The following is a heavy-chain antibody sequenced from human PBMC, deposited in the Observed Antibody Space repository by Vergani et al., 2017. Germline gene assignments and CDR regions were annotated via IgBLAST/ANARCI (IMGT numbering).Heavy chain of an antibody. CDR3: ARVVIGGYYDFWSGYPDFDY. CDR1: GGTFSSYA. D-gene: IGHD3-3*01. V-gene: IGHV1-69*05. CDR2: IIPIFGTA. Sequence: QVQLVQSGAEVKKPGSSVKVSCKASGGTFSSYAISWVRQAPGQGLEWMGGIIPIFGTANYAQKLQGRVTMTTDTSTSTAYMELRSLRSDDTAVYYCARVVIGGYYDFWSGYPDFDYWGQGTLVTVSS. J-gene: IGHJ4*02.